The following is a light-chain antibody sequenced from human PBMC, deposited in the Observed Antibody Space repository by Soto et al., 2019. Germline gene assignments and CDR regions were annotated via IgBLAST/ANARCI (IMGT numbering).Light chain of an antibody. Sequence: EIVVTQSPATLSLSPGERATLSCRASQSVSSYLAWYQQKPGQAPRLLIYDASNRATGIPARFSGSGSGTDFTLTISRLQAEDVAVYFCQQYYTGPYTFGQGTKLEL. CDR3: QQYYTGPYT. CDR1: QSVSSY. V-gene: IGKV3-11*01. CDR2: DAS. J-gene: IGKJ2*01.